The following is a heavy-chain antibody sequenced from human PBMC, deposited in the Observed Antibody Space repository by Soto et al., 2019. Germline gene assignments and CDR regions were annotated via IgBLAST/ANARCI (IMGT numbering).Heavy chain of an antibody. J-gene: IGHJ4*02. CDR3: AKEYQLWSRFDY. CDR2: ISYDGTNE. Sequence: GGSLRLSCAASGFAFSSYGFHWVRQAPGKGLEWVALISYDGTNEYYADSVKGRFTISRDNSKKTLYLQMNSLRAEDTAVYYCAKEYQLWSRFDYWGQGTLVTVSS. V-gene: IGHV3-30*18. D-gene: IGHD3-10*01. CDR1: GFAFSSYG.